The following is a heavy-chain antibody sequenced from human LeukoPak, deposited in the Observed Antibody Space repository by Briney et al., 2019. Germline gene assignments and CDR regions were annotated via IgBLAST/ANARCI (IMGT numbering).Heavy chain of an antibody. CDR2: ISGGST. J-gene: IGHJ4*02. D-gene: IGHD2-2*01. CDR3: AKAAIVVVPAAPFDY. CDR1: GFTVSSNY. Sequence: GGSLRLSCAASGFTVSSNYMSWVRQAPGKGLEWVSAISGGSTYYADSVKGRFTISRDNSKNTLYLQMNSLRAEDTAVYYCAKAAIVVVPAAPFDYWGQGTLVTVSS. V-gene: IGHV3-53*01.